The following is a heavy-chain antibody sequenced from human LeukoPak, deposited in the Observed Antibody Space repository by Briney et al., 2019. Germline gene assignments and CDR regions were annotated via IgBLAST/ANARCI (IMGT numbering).Heavy chain of an antibody. V-gene: IGHV4-59*08. J-gene: IGHJ4*02. CDR3: ARISHSVYGDLGFDY. D-gene: IGHD4-17*01. CDR2: IYYSGST. Sequence: PSETLSLTCTVSGGSISSYYWSWIRQPPGKGLEWIGYIYYSGSTNYNPSLKSRVTISVDTSKNQFSLKLSSVTAADTAVYYCARISHSVYGDLGFDYWGQGTLVTVSS. CDR1: GGSISSYY.